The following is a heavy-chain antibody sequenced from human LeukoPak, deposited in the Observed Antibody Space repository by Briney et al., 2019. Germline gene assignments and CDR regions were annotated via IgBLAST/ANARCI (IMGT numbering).Heavy chain of an antibody. CDR3: ASRMSVTGTLRYYFDY. V-gene: IGHV4-38-2*01. CDR2: IYHTGGT. J-gene: IGHJ4*02. Sequence: PSETLSLTCAVSGYSISSSYYWGWIRQPPGKGLEWIGSIYHTGGTYYNPSLKSRVTISIDTSKNQFSLKLSSVTAADTAVYYCASRMSVTGTLRYYFDYWGQGTLVTVSS. D-gene: IGHD6-19*01. CDR1: GYSISSSYY.